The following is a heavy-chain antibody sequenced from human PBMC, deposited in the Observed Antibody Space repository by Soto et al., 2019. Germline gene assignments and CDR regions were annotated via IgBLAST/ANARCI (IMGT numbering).Heavy chain of an antibody. CDR1: GYSFTSYW. J-gene: IGHJ6*02. V-gene: IGHV5-51*01. Sequence: HGESLKISCKGSGYSFTSYWIGWVRQMPGKGLEWMGIIYPGDSDTRYSPSFQGQVTISADKSISTAYLQWSSLKASDTAMYYCARQGAEYNWNDYYYGMDVWGQGTTVTVSS. CDR3: ARQGAEYNWNDYYYGMDV. D-gene: IGHD1-20*01. CDR2: IYPGDSDT.